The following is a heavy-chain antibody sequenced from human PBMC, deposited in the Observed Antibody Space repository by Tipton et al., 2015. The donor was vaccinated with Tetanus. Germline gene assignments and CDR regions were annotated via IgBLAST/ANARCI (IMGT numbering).Heavy chain of an antibody. CDR1: GSSITSTTHY. CDR2: IYYSGST. CDR3: ARQDTLNYYYVGYFHD. V-gene: IGHV4-39*01. Sequence: TLSLTCTVSGSSITSTTHYWGWIRQTPGKGLEWIGIIYYSGSTYYNVSLRSRVTISVDTSKNQFSLQLRSVTAADTAVYYCARQDTLNYYYVGYFHDWGQGTLVTVSS. J-gene: IGHJ1*01. D-gene: IGHD3-22*01.